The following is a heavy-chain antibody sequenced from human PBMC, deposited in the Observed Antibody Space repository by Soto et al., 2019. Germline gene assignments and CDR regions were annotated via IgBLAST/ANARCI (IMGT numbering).Heavy chain of an antibody. CDR3: FKVGDYGHTSYSSGLGL. CDR2: IGASGSST. Sequence: GQGLEWVSVIGASGSSTSDAESVKGRFTISRENSMTTLFLQMTSLRAEDTAVYYCFKVGDYGHTSYSSGLGLWGQGPLVSVSS. J-gene: IGHJ4*03. V-gene: IGHV3-23*01. D-gene: IGHD3-16*01.